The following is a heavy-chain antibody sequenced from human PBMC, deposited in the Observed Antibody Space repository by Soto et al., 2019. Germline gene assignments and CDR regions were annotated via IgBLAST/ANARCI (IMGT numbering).Heavy chain of an antibody. CDR3: ARAGFCTSTTCRVGNWFDP. J-gene: IGHJ5*02. D-gene: IGHD2-2*01. CDR1: GGSFSGYY. CDR2: INHRGST. Sequence: QVQLQQWGAGLLKPSETLSLTCVVYGGSFSGYYWSWIRQSPGKGLEWLGGINHRGSTNYNPSLDSRVTISVDTSKNQFSLKLPSVTAADTAMYYCARAGFCTSTTCRVGNWFDPWGQGTLVTVSS. V-gene: IGHV4-34*01.